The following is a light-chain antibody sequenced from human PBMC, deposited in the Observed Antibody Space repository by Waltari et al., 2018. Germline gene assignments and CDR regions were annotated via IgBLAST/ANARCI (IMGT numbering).Light chain of an antibody. CDR2: AAS. Sequence: DIQMTQSPSSVSASVGDRVTITCRASQGIATYLAWHQQKPGKAPGLLICAASILQSGVPPMFSGRGSGTDFTLTTGNLLPEDFATCYCLQANSPYTFGQGTKLGIK. V-gene: IGKV1D-12*01. CDR3: LQANSPYT. J-gene: IGKJ2*01. CDR1: QGIATY.